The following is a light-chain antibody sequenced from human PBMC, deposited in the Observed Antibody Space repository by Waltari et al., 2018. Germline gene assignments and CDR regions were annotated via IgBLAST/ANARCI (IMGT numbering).Light chain of an antibody. J-gene: IGLJ2*01. CDR1: SRDVWRYNL. CDR3: CSHAGSTIYVV. V-gene: IGLV2-23*01. Sequence: QSALTQPASVSGSPGTAITISCTGTSRDVWRYNLVSWYQHHPGKAHKLIIFEANKRPSGVSDRFSGSKSGNTASLTISGLQAEDEADYYCCSHAGSTIYVVFGGGTKLTVL. CDR2: EAN.